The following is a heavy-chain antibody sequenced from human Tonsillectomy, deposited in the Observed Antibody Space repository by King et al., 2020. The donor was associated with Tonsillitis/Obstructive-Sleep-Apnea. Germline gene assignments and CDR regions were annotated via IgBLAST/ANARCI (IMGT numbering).Heavy chain of an antibody. Sequence: TLKESGPVLVKPTETLTLTCTVSGFSLSNTKMGVSWIRQPPGKALECLAHIFSNDEKSYSTSLKSRLTISKDTSRSQVVLTMTNMDPVDPATYYCSRTRLTSGLGYFDLWGRGTLVTVSS. CDR3: SRTRLTSGLGYFDL. V-gene: IGHV2-26*01. CDR2: IFSNDEK. J-gene: IGHJ2*01. CDR1: GFSLSNTKMG. D-gene: IGHD1-14*01.